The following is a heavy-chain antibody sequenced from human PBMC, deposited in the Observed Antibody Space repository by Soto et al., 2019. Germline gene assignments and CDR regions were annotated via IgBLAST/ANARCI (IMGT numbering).Heavy chain of an antibody. V-gene: IGHV4-30-4*01. Sequence: SETLSLTCTVSGGSISSGDYYWSWIRQPPGKGLEWIGYIYYSGSTYYNPSLKSRVTISVDTSKNQFSLKLSSVTAADTAVYYRGRGLRANQGGDGMDVWGPGTTVTVSS. CDR2: IYYSGST. J-gene: IGHJ6*02. CDR3: GRGLRANQGGDGMDV. CDR1: GGSISSGDYY. D-gene: IGHD5-12*01.